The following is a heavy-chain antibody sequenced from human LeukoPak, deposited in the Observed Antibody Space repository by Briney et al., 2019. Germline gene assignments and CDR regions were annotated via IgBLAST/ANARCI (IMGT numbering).Heavy chain of an antibody. Sequence: GGSLRLSCTASGFTFGDYAMSWFRQAPGKGLEWVGFIRSKAYGGTTEYAASVKGRFTISRDDSKSIAYLQMNSLRAEDTAVYYCAKEDSSSWFDYWGQGTLVTVSS. D-gene: IGHD6-13*01. CDR2: IRSKAYGGTT. CDR1: GFTFGDYA. V-gene: IGHV3-49*03. CDR3: AKEDSSSWFDY. J-gene: IGHJ4*02.